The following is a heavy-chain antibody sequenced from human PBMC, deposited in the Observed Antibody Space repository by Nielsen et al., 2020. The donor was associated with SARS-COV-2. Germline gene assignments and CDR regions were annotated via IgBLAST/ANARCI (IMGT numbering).Heavy chain of an antibody. CDR1: GGSFSGYY. D-gene: IGHD3-10*01. Sequence: SQTLSLTCAVYGGSFSGYYWGWIRQPPGKGLEWIGEINHSGSTNYNPSLKSRVTISVDTSKNQFSLKLSSVTAADTAVYYCARTYGSGSYYPDTGFDYWGQGTLVTVSS. V-gene: IGHV4-34*01. CDR2: INHSGST. CDR3: ARTYGSGSYYPDTGFDY. J-gene: IGHJ4*02.